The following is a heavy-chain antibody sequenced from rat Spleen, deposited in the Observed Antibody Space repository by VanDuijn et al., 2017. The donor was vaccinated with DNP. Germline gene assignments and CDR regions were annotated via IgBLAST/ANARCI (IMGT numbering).Heavy chain of an antibody. V-gene: IGHV5-25*01. CDR3: ARAGGAAIYYAMDA. J-gene: IGHJ4*01. CDR1: GFTFSNYY. CDR2: ISTSGSRT. D-gene: IGHD1-2*01. Sequence: EVQLVESGGGLVQPGRSLKLSCAASGFTFSNYYMAWVRQAPTKGLEWVATISTSGSRTYYPDSVKGRFTISRDNAKSSLYLQMNSLKSEDTATYYCARAGGAAIYYAMDAWGQGTSVTVSS.